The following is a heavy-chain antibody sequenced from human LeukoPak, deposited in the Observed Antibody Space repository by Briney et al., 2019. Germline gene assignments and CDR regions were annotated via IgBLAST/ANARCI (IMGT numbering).Heavy chain of an antibody. CDR2: ISSRGGTI. CDR3: ATESDYRVVY. V-gene: IGHV3-11*01. J-gene: IGHJ4*02. D-gene: IGHD4-11*01. CDR1: GFTFSTNA. Sequence: GGSLRLSCAASGFTFSTNAMSWVRQAPGKGLEWVSYISSRGGTIYYADSVKGRFTISRDNAKNSLYLQMNSLRAEDTAVYYCATESDYRVVYWGQGTLVTVSS.